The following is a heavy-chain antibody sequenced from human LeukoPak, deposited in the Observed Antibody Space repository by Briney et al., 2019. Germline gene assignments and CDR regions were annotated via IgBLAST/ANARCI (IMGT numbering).Heavy chain of an antibody. J-gene: IGHJ4*02. Sequence: GGALKISCKGSGCGFTSYWIGWVRRVPGKGVEWMGIIYPGDSDTRYSPSFQGQVTISADKSITTAYLQWSSLKASDTAMYYCARRRTTYYYDSSGYYYFDYWGQGTLVTVSS. V-gene: IGHV5-51*01. CDR1: GCGFTSYW. CDR3: ARRRTTYYYDSSGYYYFDY. D-gene: IGHD3-22*01. CDR2: IYPGDSDT.